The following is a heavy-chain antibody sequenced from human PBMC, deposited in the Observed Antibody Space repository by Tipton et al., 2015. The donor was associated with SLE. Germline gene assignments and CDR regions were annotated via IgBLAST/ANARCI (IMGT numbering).Heavy chain of an antibody. J-gene: IGHJ3*02. V-gene: IGHV4-31*03. CDR1: GGSISSSSYY. CDR2: IYYSGST. Sequence: TLSLTCTVSGGSISSSSYYWGWIRQPPGKGLEWIGYIYYSGSTYYNPSLKSRVTISVDTSKNQFSLKLSSVTAADTAVYYCARDRRLELHAFDIWGQGTMVTVSS. CDR3: ARDRRLELHAFDI. D-gene: IGHD1-7*01.